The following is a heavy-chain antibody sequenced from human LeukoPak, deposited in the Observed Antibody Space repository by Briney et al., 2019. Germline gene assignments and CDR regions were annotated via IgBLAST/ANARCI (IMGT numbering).Heavy chain of an antibody. V-gene: IGHV3-23*01. J-gene: IGHJ3*01. CDR1: GFSFSSYA. CDR2: ISGSGGTST. D-gene: IGHD6-19*01. Sequence: GGSLRLSCAASGFSFSSYAMSWVRQAPGKGLEWVSAISGSGGTSTYYADSVKGRFSISRDNSKSTLFLQMNSLRAEDTAMYYCAKDLRWLAFDLWGQGTMVTVSS. CDR3: AKDLRWLAFDL.